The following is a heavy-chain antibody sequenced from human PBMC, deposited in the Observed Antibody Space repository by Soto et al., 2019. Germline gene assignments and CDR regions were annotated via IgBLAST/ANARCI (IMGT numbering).Heavy chain of an antibody. CDR1: GGSFSGYY. V-gene: IGHV4-34*01. D-gene: IGHD3-3*01. J-gene: IGHJ4*02. CDR3: ASSGHMIRVLEGVFDY. Sequence: QVQLQQWGAGLLKPSETLSLTCAVYGGSFSGYYWSWIRQPPGKGLEWSGEINHSGSTNYNPSLQGRVTISVDTSKNQFSLKPSSVTAADTAEYYWASSGHMIRVLEGVFDYWGQGTLVTVSS. CDR2: INHSGST.